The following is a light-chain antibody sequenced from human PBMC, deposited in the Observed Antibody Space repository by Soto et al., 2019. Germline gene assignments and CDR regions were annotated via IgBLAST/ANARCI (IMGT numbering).Light chain of an antibody. CDR2: DAS. Sequence: VVLTQSPATLSLSPGERATLSCRTSLSVSVYLDWYQQKPGQAPRLLISDASNRATGIPARFSGSGSATDFTLTITSLEPEDFAVYYCQQRSNWPLFGPGTKVDIK. V-gene: IGKV3-11*01. J-gene: IGKJ3*01. CDR1: LSVSVY. CDR3: QQRSNWPL.